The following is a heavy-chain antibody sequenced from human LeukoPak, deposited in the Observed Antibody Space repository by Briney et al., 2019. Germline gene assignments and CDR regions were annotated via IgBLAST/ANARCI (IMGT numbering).Heavy chain of an antibody. D-gene: IGHD3-10*01. J-gene: IGHJ4*02. CDR2: IRYDGSNK. CDR1: GFTFSSYG. Sequence: PGGSLRLSCAASGFTFSSYGMHWVRQAPGKGLEWVAFIRYDGSNKYYADSVKGRFTISRDNSENTLYLQMNSLRAEDTAVYYCAKSFITMVRGVITETLDYWGQGTLVTVSS. CDR3: AKSFITMVRGVITETLDY. V-gene: IGHV3-30*02.